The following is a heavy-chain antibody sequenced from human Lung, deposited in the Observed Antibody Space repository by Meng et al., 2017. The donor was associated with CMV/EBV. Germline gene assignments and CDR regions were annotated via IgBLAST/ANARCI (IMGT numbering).Heavy chain of an antibody. D-gene: IGHD3-10*01. V-gene: IGHV4-39*07. Sequence: LRLXCPVAAGSISSSSYYWGWLRQPPGRGLEWIGTIYYSGSTYYNPSLKSRVTISLDTSKNQFSLKLSSVTAADTAVYYCAREGTMVRGVYYYYYGMDVWGQGTTVTVSS. CDR1: AGSISSSSYY. J-gene: IGHJ6*02. CDR2: IYYSGST. CDR3: AREGTMVRGVYYYYYGMDV.